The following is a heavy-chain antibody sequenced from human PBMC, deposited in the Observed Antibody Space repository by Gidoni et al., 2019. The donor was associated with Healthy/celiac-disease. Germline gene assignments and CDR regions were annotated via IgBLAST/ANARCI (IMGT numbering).Heavy chain of an antibody. J-gene: IGHJ5*02. Sequence: QVQLVESGGGVVQPGRSLRLSCAASGFTFNSYAMHWVRQAPGKGLEWVAVISYDGSNKYYADSVKGRFTISRDNSKNTLYLQMNSLTVDDTAVYYCAREYGSGSYFPWFDPWGQGTLVTVSS. CDR3: AREYGSGSYFPWFDP. V-gene: IGHV3-30*01. D-gene: IGHD3-10*01. CDR1: GFTFNSYA. CDR2: ISYDGSNK.